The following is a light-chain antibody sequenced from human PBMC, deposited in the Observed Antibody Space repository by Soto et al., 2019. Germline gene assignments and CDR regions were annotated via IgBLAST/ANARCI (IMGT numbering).Light chain of an antibody. CDR1: QSVSSY. CDR2: DAS. Sequence: EIVLTQSPATLSLSPGERATLSCRASQSVSSYLAWYQQKPGQAPRLLIYDASNRATGIPARFSGSGSGTDFTLTISSLEAEDVAVYYCQQRSNWPPYNFGQGTKLEIK. J-gene: IGKJ2*01. V-gene: IGKV3-11*01. CDR3: QQRSNWPPYN.